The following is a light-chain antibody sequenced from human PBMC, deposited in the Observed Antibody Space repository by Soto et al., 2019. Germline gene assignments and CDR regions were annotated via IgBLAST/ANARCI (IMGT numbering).Light chain of an antibody. CDR1: QSVRYN. V-gene: IGKV3-15*01. CDR3: QQYNNWLQT. CDR2: DAS. J-gene: IGKJ1*01. Sequence: EIVMTQFPATLSVSPGESATLSCRTSQSVRYNLAWYQQRPGQSPRLLIYDASTRATGIPARFRGSGSATEFTLTISSLQSEDFAVYYCQQYNNWLQTFGQGTKVEIK.